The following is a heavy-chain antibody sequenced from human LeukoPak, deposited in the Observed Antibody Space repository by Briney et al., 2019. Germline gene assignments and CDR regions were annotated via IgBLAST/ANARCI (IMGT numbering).Heavy chain of an antibody. Sequence: SETLCLSCAASGCTISSYSWSWIRQPPGKGLEWIGYIYHSGSINHNPSLKSRVTISVDTSKNQFSLKLSSVTAADTAVYYCARPRGVVPPAVAGTCDYWGQGTLVTVSS. J-gene: IGHJ4*02. V-gene: IGHV4-59*08. D-gene: IGHD6-19*01. CDR1: GCTISSYS. CDR3: ARPRGVVPPAVAGTCDY. CDR2: IYHSGSI.